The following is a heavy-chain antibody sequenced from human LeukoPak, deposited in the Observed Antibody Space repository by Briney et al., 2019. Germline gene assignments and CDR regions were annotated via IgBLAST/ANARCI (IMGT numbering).Heavy chain of an antibody. J-gene: IGHJ4*02. D-gene: IGHD6-13*01. CDR2: IGGSGNNI. Sequence: GGSLRLSCAASGFTFTNYAMSWVRQAPGKGLEWVSLIGGSGNNIYYAESVKGRFTISRDNSKNTLYLQMNSLRAEDTAVYYCTRESTSTWYDYWGQGILVTVSS. CDR3: TRESTSTWYDY. CDR1: GFTFTNYA. V-gene: IGHV3-23*01.